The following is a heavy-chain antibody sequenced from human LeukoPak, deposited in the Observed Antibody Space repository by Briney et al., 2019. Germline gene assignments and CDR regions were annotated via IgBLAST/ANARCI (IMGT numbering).Heavy chain of an antibody. V-gene: IGHV3-30*18. Sequence: GGSLRLSCAASGFTFSSYGMNWVRQAPGKGLEWVAVISYDGSNKYYADSVKGRFTMSRDDSQTTVYLQMNSLRAEDTAVYYCAKDTDYHYLDYWGQGNLVIVSS. CDR1: GFTFSSYG. J-gene: IGHJ4*02. CDR2: ISYDGSNK. CDR3: AKDTDYHYLDY. D-gene: IGHD4-11*01.